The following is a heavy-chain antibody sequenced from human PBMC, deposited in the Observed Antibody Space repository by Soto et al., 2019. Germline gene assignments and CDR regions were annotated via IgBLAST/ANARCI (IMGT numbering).Heavy chain of an antibody. CDR3: ATIADVANY. D-gene: IGHD6-13*01. J-gene: IGHJ4*02. CDR2: ISSDGSKT. Sequence: PGGSLRLSCAASGFTFSTYGMHWLRQAPGNGLEWVALISSDGSKTHYVESVKGRFTISRDNSKNTLYLQMNSLRAEDTAVYYCATIADVANYLGQGTLVTVSS. CDR1: GFTFSTYG. V-gene: IGHV3-30*03.